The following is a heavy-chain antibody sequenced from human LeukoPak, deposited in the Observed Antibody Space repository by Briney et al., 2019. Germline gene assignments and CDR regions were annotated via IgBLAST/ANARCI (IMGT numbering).Heavy chain of an antibody. Sequence: PGGSLRLSCVASGFSFSTYSMNWVRQAPGKGLEWVSSVTGSGTTKYYADSVKGRFVISRDNAKNSLYLRMNCLRAEDTAVYFCARERQLVTDYWGPGTLVTVSS. CDR1: GFSFSTYS. J-gene: IGHJ4*01. CDR3: ARERQLVTDY. V-gene: IGHV3-21*06. CDR2: VTGSGTTK. D-gene: IGHD6-6*01.